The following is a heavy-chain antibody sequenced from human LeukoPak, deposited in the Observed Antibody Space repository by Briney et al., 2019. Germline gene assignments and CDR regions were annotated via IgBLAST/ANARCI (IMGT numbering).Heavy chain of an antibody. D-gene: IGHD2/OR15-2a*01. Sequence: GGSLRLSCAASGFTFSSNNMNWVRQAPGKGLEWVSYIRSSGSTIYYADSVKGRFTISRDNAKNSLYLQMNSLRDEDTAVYYCARGNRGDYWGQGTLVTVSS. CDR1: GFTFSSNN. CDR2: IRSSGSTI. CDR3: ARGNRGDY. V-gene: IGHV3-48*02. J-gene: IGHJ4*02.